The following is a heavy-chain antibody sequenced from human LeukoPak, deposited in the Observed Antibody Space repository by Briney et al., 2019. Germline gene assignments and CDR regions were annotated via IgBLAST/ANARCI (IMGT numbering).Heavy chain of an antibody. Sequence: ASVKVSCKASGYTFTSYAMHWVRQAPGQRLGWMGWINAGNGNTKDSQKFQGRVTITRDTSASTAYMELSSLRSEDTAVYYCARGRPQSPDSGSPVFGDYWGQGTLVTVSS. D-gene: IGHD1-26*01. CDR3: ARGRPQSPDSGSPVFGDY. J-gene: IGHJ4*02. CDR1: GYTFTSYA. V-gene: IGHV1-3*01. CDR2: INAGNGNT.